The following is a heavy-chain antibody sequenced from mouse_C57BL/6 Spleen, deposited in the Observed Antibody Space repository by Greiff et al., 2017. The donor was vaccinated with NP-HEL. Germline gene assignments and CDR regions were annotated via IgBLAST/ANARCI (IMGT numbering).Heavy chain of an antibody. CDR3: ARYDYYGSSLDYYAMDY. V-gene: IGHV1-80*01. CDR1: GYAFSSYW. CDR2: IYPGDGDT. Sequence: VQLQQSGAELVKPGASVKISCKASGYAFSSYWMNWVKQRPGKGLEWIGQIYPGDGDTNYNGKFKGKATLTADKSSSTAYMQLSSLTSEDSAVYFCARYDYYGSSLDYYAMDYWGQGTSVTVSS. D-gene: IGHD1-1*01. J-gene: IGHJ4*01.